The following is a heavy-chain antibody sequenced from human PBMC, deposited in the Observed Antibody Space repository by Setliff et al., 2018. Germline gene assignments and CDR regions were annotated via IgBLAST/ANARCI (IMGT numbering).Heavy chain of an antibody. Sequence: GASVKVSCKTSGYAFTDNYIHWVRQAPGQGLEWMGWINPKTGGTNLAQKFQGWVSMTRDTSITIAYMELSRLTSDDMAVYFCARSDHLVVDGFDVWGQGTMVTVSS. CDR3: ARSDHLVVDGFDV. CDR2: INPKTGGT. D-gene: IGHD3-16*01. V-gene: IGHV1-2*04. CDR1: GYAFTDNY. J-gene: IGHJ3*01.